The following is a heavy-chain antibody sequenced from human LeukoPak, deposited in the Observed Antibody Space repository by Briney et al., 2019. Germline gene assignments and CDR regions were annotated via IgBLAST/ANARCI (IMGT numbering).Heavy chain of an antibody. V-gene: IGHV4-39*07. CDR1: GVSISTSNSY. CDR3: ARGDRPREIPPLIRKKNAFDI. CDR2: IYYTGST. D-gene: IGHD2-8*01. J-gene: IGHJ3*02. Sequence: RPSETLSLTCTVSGVSISTSNSYWGWIRQPPGKGLEWIGSIYYTGSTNYNPSLKSRLTISVDTSKNQFSLKLSSVTAADTAVYYCARGDRPREIPPLIRKKNAFDIWGQGTMVTVSS.